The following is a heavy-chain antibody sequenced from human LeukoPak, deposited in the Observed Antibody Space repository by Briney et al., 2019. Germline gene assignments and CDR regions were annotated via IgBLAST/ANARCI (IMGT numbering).Heavy chain of an antibody. CDR1: GFTFSSYS. CDR3: AKVPTSSGPQGWFDP. V-gene: IGHV3-21*04. CDR2: ISSSSSYI. J-gene: IGHJ5*02. D-gene: IGHD1-26*01. Sequence: GGSLRLSCAASGFTFSSYSMNWVRQAPGKGLEWVSSISSSSSYIYYADSVKGRFTISRDNSKNTLYLQMNSLRAEDTAVYYCAKVPTSSGPQGWFDPWGQGTLVTVSS.